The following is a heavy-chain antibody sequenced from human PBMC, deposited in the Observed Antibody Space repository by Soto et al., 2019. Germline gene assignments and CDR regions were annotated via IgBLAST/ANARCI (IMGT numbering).Heavy chain of an antibody. V-gene: IGHV1-3*01. CDR3: AAEYSSGWYRKHWFDP. J-gene: IGHJ5*02. CDR1: GYTFTSYA. D-gene: IGHD6-19*01. CDR2: INAGNGNT. Sequence: ASVKVSCKASGYTFTSYAMHWVRQAPGQRLEWMGWINAGNGNTKYSQKFQGRVTITRDTSASTAYMELSSLRSEDTAVYYCAAEYSSGWYRKHWFDPWGQGTLVTVSS.